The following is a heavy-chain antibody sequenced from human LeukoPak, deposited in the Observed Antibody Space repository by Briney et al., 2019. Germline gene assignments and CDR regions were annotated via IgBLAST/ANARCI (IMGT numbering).Heavy chain of an antibody. CDR1: SGSINSYY. CDR2: IYTTGAT. Sequence: SETLSLTCTVSSGSINSYYWGWVRQPPGKGLEWIGRIYTTGATQYNPSLKSRLTMSIDTSTSQFSLNLRSVTAADTAVYYCGRQGYTASHYFLDFWSQGTLVA. J-gene: IGHJ4*02. V-gene: IGHV4-4*07. CDR3: GRQGYTASHYFLDF. D-gene: IGHD2-2*02.